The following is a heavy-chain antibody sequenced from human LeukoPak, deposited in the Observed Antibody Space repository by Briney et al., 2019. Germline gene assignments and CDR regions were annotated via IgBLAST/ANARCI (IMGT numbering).Heavy chain of an antibody. CDR3: AREYYYDSSGYYYPSAVDY. V-gene: IGHV1-2*02. CDR1: GYTFTGYY. Sequence: GASVKVSCKASGYTFTGYYMHWVRQAPGQGLEWMGWINPNSGGTNYAQKFQGRVTMTRDTPISTAYMELSRLRSDDTAVYYCAREYYYDSSGYYYPSAVDYWGQGTLVTVSS. J-gene: IGHJ4*02. D-gene: IGHD3-22*01. CDR2: INPNSGGT.